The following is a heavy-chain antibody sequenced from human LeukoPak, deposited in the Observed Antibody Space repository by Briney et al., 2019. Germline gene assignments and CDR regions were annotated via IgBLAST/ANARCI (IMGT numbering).Heavy chain of an antibody. Sequence: SETLSLTCAVYGGSISSGDYSWSWIRQPPGKGLEWIGYIYHSGSTYYNPSLKSRVTISVDRSKNQFSLKLSSVTAADTAVYYCARGAQWFGELFDYWGQGTLVTVSS. CDR1: GGSISSGDYS. V-gene: IGHV4-30-2*01. CDR3: ARGAQWFGELFDY. CDR2: IYHSGST. J-gene: IGHJ4*02. D-gene: IGHD3-10*01.